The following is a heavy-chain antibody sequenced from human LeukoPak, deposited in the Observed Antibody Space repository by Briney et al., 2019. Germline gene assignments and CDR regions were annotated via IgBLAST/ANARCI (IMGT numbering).Heavy chain of an antibody. J-gene: IGHJ6*02. V-gene: IGHV1-69*04. CDR3: ARGITVVRGVIKGGMDV. CDR1: GGTFSTYYA. Sequence: GASVKVSCKASGGTFSTYYAISWVRQAPGQGLEWMGRIIPIVGTANYAQKFQGRVTMTADNSTGTVYMELSSLRSGDTAVYYCARGITVVRGVIKGGMDVWGQGTTVTVSS. D-gene: IGHD3-10*01. CDR2: IIPIVGTA.